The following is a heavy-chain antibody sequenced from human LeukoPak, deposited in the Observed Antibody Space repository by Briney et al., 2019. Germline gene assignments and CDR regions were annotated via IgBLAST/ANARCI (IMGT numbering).Heavy chain of an antibody. D-gene: IGHD4-17*01. Sequence: GGSLRLSCAASGFTFSIYAVSWVRRAPGKGLEWVSGISDSGSNTYYADSAKGRFTISRDNSKNTLYLQMNSLRGEDTAVYHCAKDRMVTTGLGALDIWGPGTMVTVSS. CDR2: ISDSGSNT. CDR3: AKDRMVTTGLGALDI. V-gene: IGHV3-23*01. J-gene: IGHJ3*02. CDR1: GFTFSIYA.